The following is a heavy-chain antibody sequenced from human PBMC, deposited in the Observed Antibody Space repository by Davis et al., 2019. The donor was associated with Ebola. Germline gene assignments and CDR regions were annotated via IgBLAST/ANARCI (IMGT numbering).Heavy chain of an antibody. CDR3: TREKYFHLYETFDY. CDR2: IRNKAYGGTT. CDR1: GFTFGDYV. Sequence: GESLKISCTASGFTFGDYVMSWFRQAPGKGLEWVAFIRNKAYGGTTDYAASVRVRFTISREDSKSIAYLQMNSLETEDTAVYYCTREKYFHLYETFDYWGQGTLVTVSS. V-gene: IGHV3-49*03. D-gene: IGHD2-2*02. J-gene: IGHJ4*02.